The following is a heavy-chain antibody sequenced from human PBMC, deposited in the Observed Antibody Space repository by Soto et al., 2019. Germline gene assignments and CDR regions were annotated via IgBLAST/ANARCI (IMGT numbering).Heavy chain of an antibody. D-gene: IGHD6-13*01. J-gene: IGHJ6*02. CDR3: AHSSQQQLVPEIGYYYYYGMDV. CDR1: GFSLSTSGVG. CDR2: IYWDDDK. Sequence: QITLKESGPTLVKPTQTLTLTCTFSGFSLSTSGVGVGWIRQPPGKALEWLALIYWDDDKRYSPSLKSRLTITKDTSKNQVVLTMTNMDPVDTATYYCAHSSQQQLVPEIGYYYYYGMDVWGQGTTVTVSS. V-gene: IGHV2-5*02.